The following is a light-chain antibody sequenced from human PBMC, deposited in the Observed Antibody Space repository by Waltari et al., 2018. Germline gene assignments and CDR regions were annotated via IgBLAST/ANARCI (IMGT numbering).Light chain of an antibody. V-gene: IGKV3-15*01. CDR3: QQYNNWPGT. J-gene: IGKJ4*01. Sequence: ETVMTQSPGTLSVSPGERASLSCRASQSVNSNLAWYQHKPGQPPSLLIFGASTRVTGIPARFSGSGSGTEFTLTISGLQSEDVATYYCQQYNNWPGTFGGGTKVEIK. CDR1: QSVNSN. CDR2: GAS.